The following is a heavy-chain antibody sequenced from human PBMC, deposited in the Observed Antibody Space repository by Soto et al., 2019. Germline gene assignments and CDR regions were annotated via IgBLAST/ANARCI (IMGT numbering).Heavy chain of an antibody. CDR1: GFTFSSYS. J-gene: IGHJ4*02. CDR2: ISSSSSYI. V-gene: IGHV3-21*01. D-gene: IGHD4-17*01. CDR3: ARDAPSVTSGVDDY. Sequence: EVQLVESGGGLVKPGGSLRLSCAASGFTFSSYSMNWVRQAPGKGLEWVSSISSSSSYIYYADSVKGRFTISRDNAKNARYLQMNSLRAKDTAVYYCARDAPSVTSGVDDYWGQGTLVTVSS.